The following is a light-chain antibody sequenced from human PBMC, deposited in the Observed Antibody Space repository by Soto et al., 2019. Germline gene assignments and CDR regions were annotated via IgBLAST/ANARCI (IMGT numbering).Light chain of an antibody. J-gene: IGKJ2*01. V-gene: IGKV3-11*01. CDR2: GAS. CDR3: QRRGNWPRT. CDR1: QSVSSY. Sequence: EIVVTQSPATLSLAPGERATLSCRARQSVSSYLAWYQQKPGQAPRLLIYGASNRATDIPARFSGSGSGTDFTITISSLESEDFAVYYWQRRGNWPRTSGQGTKLEIK.